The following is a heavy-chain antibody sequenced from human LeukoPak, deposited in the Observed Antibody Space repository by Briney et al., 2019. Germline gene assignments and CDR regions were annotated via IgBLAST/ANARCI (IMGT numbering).Heavy chain of an antibody. CDR3: ARDRTLWFGEPDAFDI. Sequence: ASVTVSCKASGYTFTGYYMHWVRQAAGQGLEGMGWINPNSGGTNYAQKFQGWVTMTRDTSISTAYMELSRLRSDDTAVYYCARDRTLWFGEPDAFDIWGQGTMVTVSS. CDR1: GYTFTGYY. J-gene: IGHJ3*02. V-gene: IGHV1-2*04. CDR2: INPNSGGT. D-gene: IGHD3-10*01.